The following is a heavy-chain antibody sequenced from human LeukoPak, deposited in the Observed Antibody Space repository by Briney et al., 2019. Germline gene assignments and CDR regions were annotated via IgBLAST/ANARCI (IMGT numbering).Heavy chain of an antibody. CDR1: GYRFTSYW. CDR3: ARLSAVPRGEFDY. D-gene: IGHD3-16*01. CDR2: IYPGDSDT. Sequence: LGESLQISCKGSGYRFTSYWIGWVRQMPGKGLEWMGIIYPGDSDTRYSPSFQGQVTISADKSISTASLQWSSLKASDTAMYYCARLSAVPRGEFDYWGQGTLVTVSS. J-gene: IGHJ4*02. V-gene: IGHV5-51*01.